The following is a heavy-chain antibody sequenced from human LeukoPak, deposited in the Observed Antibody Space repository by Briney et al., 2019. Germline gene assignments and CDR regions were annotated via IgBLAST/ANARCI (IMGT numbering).Heavy chain of an antibody. CDR2: VNPRNGGT. CDR3: ARASGSFDY. J-gene: IGHJ4*02. CDR1: GYPFTGYY. D-gene: IGHD3-22*01. V-gene: IGHV1-2*02. Sequence: ASVKVSCKASGYPFTGYYVHRVRQAPGHGLEWMGWVNPRNGGTHSAQKFQGRVSMTGDTSITTAYMELSRLRSDDTAVYYCARASGSFDYWGQGTLVTVSS.